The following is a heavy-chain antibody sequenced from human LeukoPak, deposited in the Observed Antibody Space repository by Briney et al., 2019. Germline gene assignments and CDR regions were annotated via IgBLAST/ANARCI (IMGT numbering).Heavy chain of an antibody. D-gene: IGHD6-19*01. CDR3: AKYGSSGWYYYYGMDV. V-gene: IGHV3-23*01. CDR2: ISGSGGST. CDR1: GLTFSSYA. Sequence: QPGGSLRLSCAASGLTFSSYAMSWVRQAPGKGLEWVSAISGSGGSTYYADSVKGRFTISRDNSKNTLYLQMNSLRAEDTAVYYCAKYGSSGWYYYYGMDVWGQGTTVTVSS. J-gene: IGHJ6*02.